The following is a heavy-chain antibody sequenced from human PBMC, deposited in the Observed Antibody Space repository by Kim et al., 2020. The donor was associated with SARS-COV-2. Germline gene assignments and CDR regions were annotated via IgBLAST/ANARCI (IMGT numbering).Heavy chain of an antibody. CDR1: GGSFSGYY. V-gene: IGHV4-34*01. D-gene: IGHD3-10*01. CDR3: AGGEPWVRGVFIKKPFDS. CDR2: INHSGST. Sequence: SETLSLTCAVYGGSFSGYYWSWIRQPPGKGLEWIGEINHSGSTNSNPSLKSRVTKSENTSKNQFSLNLSPLTPPDTAGCYVAGGEPWVRGVFIKKPFDS. J-gene: IGHJ4*01.